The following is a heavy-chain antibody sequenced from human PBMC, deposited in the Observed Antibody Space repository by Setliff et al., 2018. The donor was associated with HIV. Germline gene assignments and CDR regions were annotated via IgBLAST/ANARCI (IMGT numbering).Heavy chain of an antibody. D-gene: IGHD3-3*01. CDR2: INTNTGNP. Sequence: ASLKVSCKASGYTFTSYAMNWVRQAPGQGLEWMGWINTNTGNPTYAQGFTGRFVFSLDTSVSTAYLQISSLKAEDTAVYYCARGSSITIFGVVKGNYMDVWGKGTTVTVS. CDR3: ARGSSITIFGVVKGNYMDV. J-gene: IGHJ6*03. CDR1: GYTFTSYA. V-gene: IGHV7-4-1*02.